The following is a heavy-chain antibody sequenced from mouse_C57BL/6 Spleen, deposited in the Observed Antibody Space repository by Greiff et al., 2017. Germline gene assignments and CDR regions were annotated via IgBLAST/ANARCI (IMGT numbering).Heavy chain of an antibody. CDR1: GYTFTSYW. D-gene: IGHD2-2*01. Sequence: VQLQQSGAELVKPGASVKLSCKASGYTFTSYWMHWVKQRPGQGLEWIGMIHPNSGSTNYNEKFKSKATLTVDKSSSTAYMQLSSLTSEDAAVYYCARSGVVTTRTYWYFDVWGTGTTVTVSS. CDR2: IHPNSGST. CDR3: ARSGVVTTRTYWYFDV. J-gene: IGHJ1*03. V-gene: IGHV1-64*01.